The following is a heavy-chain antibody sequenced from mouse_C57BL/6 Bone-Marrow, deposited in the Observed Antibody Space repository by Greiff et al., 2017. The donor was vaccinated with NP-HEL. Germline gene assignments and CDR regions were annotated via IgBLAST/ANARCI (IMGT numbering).Heavy chain of an antibody. V-gene: IGHV1-55*01. CDR1: GYTFTSYW. D-gene: IGHD1-1*01. CDR2: IYPGSGSP. Sequence: VQLQQPGAELVKPGASVKMSCKASGYTFTSYWITWVKQRPGQGLEWIGDIYPGSGSPNYNEKFKSKAKLTVDTSSSTAYMQLSSLTSEDSAVYYCAIWTYYGAMDYWGQGTSVTVSS. J-gene: IGHJ4*01. CDR3: AIWTYYGAMDY.